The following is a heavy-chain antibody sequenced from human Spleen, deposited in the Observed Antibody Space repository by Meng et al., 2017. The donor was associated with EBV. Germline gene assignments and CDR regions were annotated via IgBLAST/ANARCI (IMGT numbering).Heavy chain of an antibody. J-gene: IGHJ5*02. Sequence: QVQFVRSGVEGKEPGASVKVSCRASGNSFTNYAIYWVRQAPGQRLEWMGWINAANGNTKYSQNFQGRVTFTRDTSARTAYMELSSLTSEDTAMYLCASESPDRFIDPWGQGTLVTVSS. CDR1: GNSFTNYA. CDR3: ASESPDRFIDP. D-gene: IGHD3-10*01. CDR2: INAANGNT. V-gene: IGHV1-3*01.